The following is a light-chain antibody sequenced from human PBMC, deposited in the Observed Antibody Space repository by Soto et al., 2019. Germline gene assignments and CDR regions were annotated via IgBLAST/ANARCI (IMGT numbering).Light chain of an antibody. CDR1: SSDVGGYNF. V-gene: IGLV2-14*01. J-gene: IGLJ2*01. CDR3: SSKTSSSAYVV. CDR2: DVS. Sequence: QSALTQPASVSGSPGQSITISCTGTSSDVGGYNFVSWYQHHPGKAPKLLIYDVSNRPSGVSDRFSGSKSGNTASLTISGLQAEDEADYYCSSKTSSSAYVVFGGGTKLTV.